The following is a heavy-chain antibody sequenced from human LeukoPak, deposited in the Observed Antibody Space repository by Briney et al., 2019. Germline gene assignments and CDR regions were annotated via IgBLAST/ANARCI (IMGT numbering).Heavy chain of an antibody. CDR3: ARAPLRWEFDY. D-gene: IGHD4-23*01. CDR2: IYYSGST. V-gene: IGHV4-59*01. CDR1: GGSISSYY. Sequence: SETLSLTCTVSGGSISSYYWSWIRQPPGKGLEWIGYIYYSGSTNYNPYLKSRVTISVDTSKNQFSLKLSSVTAADTAVYYCARAPLRWEFDYWGQGTLVTVSS. J-gene: IGHJ4*02.